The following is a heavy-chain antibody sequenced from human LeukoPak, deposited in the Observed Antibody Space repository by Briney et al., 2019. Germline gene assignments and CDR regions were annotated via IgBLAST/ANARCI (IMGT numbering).Heavy chain of an antibody. CDR3: ARVGGYGSGENDS. V-gene: IGHV1-18*01. CDR2: ISPYNGNT. Sequence: ASVKVSCKASGYTFVSHGLSWVRQAPGQGLEWMGWISPYNGNTRYAQNFQGRLTMTTDTSASTAYMELRSLKYGDTAFYYCARVGGYGSGENDSWGQGTLVTVSS. J-gene: IGHJ4*02. D-gene: IGHD3-10*01. CDR1: GYTFVSHG.